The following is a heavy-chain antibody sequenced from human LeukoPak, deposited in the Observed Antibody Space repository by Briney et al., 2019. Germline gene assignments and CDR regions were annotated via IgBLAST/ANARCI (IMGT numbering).Heavy chain of an antibody. V-gene: IGHV3-74*01. J-gene: IGHJ4*02. CDR2: ISPDGKDT. D-gene: IGHD1-20*01. CDR1: GFTFSNYW. Sequence: PGRSLRLSCAASGFTFSNYWIYWVRQVPGKGLVWVSRISPDGKDTSHADSVKGRFTISRDNAKNTLYLQMNSLRAEDTAVYYCATYNWEYEADYWGQGTLVTVSS. CDR3: ATYNWEYEADY.